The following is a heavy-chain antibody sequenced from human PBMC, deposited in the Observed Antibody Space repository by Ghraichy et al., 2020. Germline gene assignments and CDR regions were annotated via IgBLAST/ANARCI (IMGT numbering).Heavy chain of an antibody. CDR2: IYYSGST. D-gene: IGHD1-26*01. Sequence: SQTLSLTCTVSGGSISNSSFYWGWIRQPPGKGLEWIGSIYYSGSTYQNPSLKRRVTISVDTSRNQFSLKVKSVTAADTAVYYCARHQRPPQLGATEYDFWGQGTLVTVSS. V-gene: IGHV4-39*07. J-gene: IGHJ4*02. CDR3: ARHQRPPQLGATEYDF. CDR1: GGSISNSSFY.